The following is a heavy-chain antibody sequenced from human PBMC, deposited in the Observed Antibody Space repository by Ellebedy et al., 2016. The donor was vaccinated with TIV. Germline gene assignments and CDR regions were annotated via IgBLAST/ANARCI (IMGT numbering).Heavy chain of an antibody. CDR3: ARGRTTMDTKPSYFDS. J-gene: IGHJ4*02. Sequence: SETLSLXCAVYGGSFTGYYWSWIRQSPEKGLEWIGEINHTGNTNHNPSLKGRGITSVDTSKNQFSLKLTYVSAADMGVYYCARGRTTMDTKPSYFDSWGQGTRVTVSS. CDR1: GGSFTGYY. D-gene: IGHD5-18*01. V-gene: IGHV4-34*01. CDR2: INHTGNT.